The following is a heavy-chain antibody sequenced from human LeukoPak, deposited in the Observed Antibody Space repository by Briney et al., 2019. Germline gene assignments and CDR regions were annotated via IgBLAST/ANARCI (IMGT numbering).Heavy chain of an antibody. CDR1: GGSISSYY. Sequence: SETLSLTCTVSGGSISSYYWSWIRQPPGKGLEWIGYIYYSGSTNYNPSLKSRVTISVDTSKNQFSLKLSSVTAADTAVYYCARVPQYSCGGQYYFDYWGQGTLVTVSS. CDR2: IYYSGST. V-gene: IGHV4-59*01. D-gene: IGHD5-18*01. CDR3: ARVPQYSCGGQYYFDY. J-gene: IGHJ4*02.